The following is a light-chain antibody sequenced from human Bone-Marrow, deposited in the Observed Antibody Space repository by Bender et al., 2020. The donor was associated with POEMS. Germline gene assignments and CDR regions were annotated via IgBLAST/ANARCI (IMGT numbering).Light chain of an antibody. CDR3: CSYAGRTVWV. Sequence: QSALTQPASVSGSPGQSITISCTGTSSDVGSYKLVTWYQQHPGQAPKLIIYEDDKRPSGVSYRFSASKAGNAASLTISGLQAEDEADYYCCSYAGRTVWVFGGGTKLTVL. V-gene: IGLV2-23*01. J-gene: IGLJ3*02. CDR1: SSDVGSYKL. CDR2: EDD.